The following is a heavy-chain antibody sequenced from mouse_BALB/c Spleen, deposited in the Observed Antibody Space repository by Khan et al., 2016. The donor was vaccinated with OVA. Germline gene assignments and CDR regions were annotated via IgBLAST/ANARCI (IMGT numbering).Heavy chain of an antibody. Sequence: EVQLVESGPELVRPGASVKISCKASGYSFTGYFMNWVMQSHGKSLEWIGRINPHIGETFYNQRFKDKATLTVDESSSTAHMELRSLASEDSAVYYWTRSCRSDFDYWGQGTTRTVSA. CDR1: GYSFTGYF. CDR2: INPHIGET. J-gene: IGHJ2*01. V-gene: IGHV1-20*02. CDR3: TRSCRSDFDY. D-gene: IGHD1-1*01.